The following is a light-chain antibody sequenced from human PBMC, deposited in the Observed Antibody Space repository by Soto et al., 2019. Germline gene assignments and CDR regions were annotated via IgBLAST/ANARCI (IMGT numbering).Light chain of an antibody. J-gene: IGKJ1*01. V-gene: IGKV1-5*03. CDR3: HQYSSPPWT. CDR2: KAS. CDR1: QSISSW. Sequence: DIQMTQSPSTLSAFVGDRVTITCRASQSISSWLAWYQQKPGKAPKLLIYKASNLESGVPSRFSGSGSGTDFTPTISSLQPDDFATYYCHQYSSPPWTFGQGTKVESK.